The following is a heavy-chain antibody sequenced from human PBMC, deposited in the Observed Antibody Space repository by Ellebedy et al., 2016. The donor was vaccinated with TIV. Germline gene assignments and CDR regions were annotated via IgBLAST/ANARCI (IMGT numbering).Heavy chain of an antibody. CDR3: AKDYRASFRRDLYYFDY. CDR1: GFTFNNYA. V-gene: IGHV3-9*01. Sequence: GGSPRLSXTTSGFTFNNYAMHWVRQGPGKGLEWVGGISWNSDNKGYADPVKGRSTTSRDNAKNSLYLQMNSLTAEDTAFYFCAKDYRASFRRDLYYFDYWGQGSLVTVSS. D-gene: IGHD2-2*01. J-gene: IGHJ4*02. CDR2: ISWNSDNK.